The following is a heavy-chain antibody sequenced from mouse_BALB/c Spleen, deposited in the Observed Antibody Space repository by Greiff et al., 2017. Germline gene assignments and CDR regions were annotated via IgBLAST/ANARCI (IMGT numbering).Heavy chain of an antibody. V-gene: IGHV7-3*02. J-gene: IGHJ4*01. Sequence: EVMLVESGGGLVQPGGSLRLSCATSGFTFTDYYMSWVRQPPGKALEWLGFIRNKANGYTTEYSASVKGRFTISRDNSQSILYLQMNTLRAEDSATYYCARDRRYGDGYAMDYWGQGTSVTVSS. CDR1: GFTFTDYY. D-gene: IGHD2-14*01. CDR3: ARDRRYGDGYAMDY. CDR2: IRNKANGYTT.